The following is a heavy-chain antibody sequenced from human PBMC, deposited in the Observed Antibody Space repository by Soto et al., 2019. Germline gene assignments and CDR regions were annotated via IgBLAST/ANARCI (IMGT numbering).Heavy chain of an antibody. CDR2: ISSNGRTI. Sequence: HPGGSLRLSCAASGFRFSDYEMNWVRQAPGKGLEWVSYISSNGRTIYYADSVKGRFTISRDNARNSLYLQMNSLRVEDTALYYCARDADYREYWSGYVLRYHVMDVWGQGTTVTVSS. D-gene: IGHD3-3*01. CDR1: GFRFSDYE. CDR3: ARDADYREYWSGYVLRYHVMDV. V-gene: IGHV3-48*03. J-gene: IGHJ6*02.